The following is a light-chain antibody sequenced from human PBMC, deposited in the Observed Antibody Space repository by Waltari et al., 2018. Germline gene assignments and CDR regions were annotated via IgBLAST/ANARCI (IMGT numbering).Light chain of an antibody. CDR1: ESVLYSSNNKNH. V-gene: IGKV4-1*01. CDR2: WAS. CDR3: QQYYNTPLT. Sequence: DIVMTLSPESLAVSLGERATISCKTRESVLYSSNNKNHLAWYQQKPGQPPRLLLYWASTRESGVPDRFIGSGSETDFTLTVTSLQAEDVAVYYCQQYYNTPLTFGGGTKVEVK. J-gene: IGKJ4*01.